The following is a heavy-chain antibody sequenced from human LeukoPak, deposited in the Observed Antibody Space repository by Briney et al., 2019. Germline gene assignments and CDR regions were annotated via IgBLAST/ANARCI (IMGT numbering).Heavy chain of an antibody. D-gene: IGHD4-17*01. V-gene: IGHV1-2*02. J-gene: IGHJ4*02. CDR2: INPNSGGT. CDR3: ARAPTNYGDYSDY. CDR1: GYTFTGYY. Sequence: ASVKVSCKASGYTFTGYYMHWVRRAPGQGLEWMGWINPNSGGTNYAQKFQGRVTMTRDTSISTAYMELSRLRSDDTAVYYCARAPTNYGDYSDYWGQGTLVTVSS.